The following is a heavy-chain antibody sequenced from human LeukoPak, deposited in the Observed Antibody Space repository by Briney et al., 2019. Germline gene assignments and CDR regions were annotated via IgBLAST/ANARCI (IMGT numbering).Heavy chain of an antibody. CDR2: ISTSGGTA. CDR1: GFTFSGYA. J-gene: IGHJ6*03. Sequence: GGSLRLSCVGSGFTFSGYAMSWVRQAPGQGLEWVACISTSGGTAYYADSVKGRFTISRDNSKNTLYLQIYSLRAEDTATYYCATDQMSKWFYMDVWGKGTTVAVSS. V-gene: IGHV3-23*01. CDR3: ATDQMSKWFYMDV. D-gene: IGHD3-22*01.